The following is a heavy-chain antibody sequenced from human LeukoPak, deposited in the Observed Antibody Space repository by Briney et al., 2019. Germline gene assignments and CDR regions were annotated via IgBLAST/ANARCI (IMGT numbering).Heavy chain of an antibody. CDR3: ARAGYYYGSATSPFDY. J-gene: IGHJ4*02. CDR2: IYYSGST. CDR1: GGSISSYY. D-gene: IGHD3-10*01. V-gene: IGHV4-59*12. Sequence: SETLSLTCTVSGGSISSYYWSWIRQPPGKGLEWIGYIYYSGSTNYNPSLKSRVTISVDTSENQFSLKLTSVTAADTAVYFCARAGYYYGSATSPFDYWGQGALVTVSS.